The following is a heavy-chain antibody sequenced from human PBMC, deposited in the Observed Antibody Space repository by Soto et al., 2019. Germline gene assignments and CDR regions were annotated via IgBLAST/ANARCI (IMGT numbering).Heavy chain of an antibody. D-gene: IGHD5-18*01. V-gene: IGHV5-51*01. CDR2: IYPGDSDT. J-gene: IGHJ4*02. Sequence: PGESLKISCKASGYNILSYWIGWVRQMPGKGLEWMGIIYPGDSDTRYSPSFQGQVTISVDKSIGTAYLQWSSLKASDTAIYYCARRDGYSDYWGQGTLVTISS. CDR1: GYNILSYW. CDR3: ARRDGYSDY.